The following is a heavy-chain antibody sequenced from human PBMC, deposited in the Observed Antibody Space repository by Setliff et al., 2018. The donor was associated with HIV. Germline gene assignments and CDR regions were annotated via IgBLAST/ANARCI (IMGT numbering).Heavy chain of an antibody. CDR2: IFSNVTT. CDR1: GDSVDDFY. V-gene: IGHV4-4*09. D-gene: IGHD1-1*01. Sequence: SETLSLTCTVSGDSVDDFYWSWIRQPPGQGLEWIGYIFSNVTTNYSPSLKSRVTMSIDRSKSQFLLNLTSVNASDTAIYYCARRKLSKGGAFDYWGQGALVTV. J-gene: IGHJ4*02. CDR3: ARRKLSKGGAFDY.